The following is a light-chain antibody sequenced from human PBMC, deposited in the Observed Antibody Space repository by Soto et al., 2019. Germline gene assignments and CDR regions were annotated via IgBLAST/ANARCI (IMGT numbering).Light chain of an antibody. J-gene: IGKJ4*01. CDR2: AAS. Sequence: DIQMTQSPSSVSASVGDRVTISCRASQAISSWLVWYQQKPGKAPKLLIFAASSLQSGVPSRFSGSGSGTDFTLTISSLQPEDFATYYCQQANSFPLTFGGGTKVDIK. CDR3: QQANSFPLT. V-gene: IGKV1D-12*01. CDR1: QAISSW.